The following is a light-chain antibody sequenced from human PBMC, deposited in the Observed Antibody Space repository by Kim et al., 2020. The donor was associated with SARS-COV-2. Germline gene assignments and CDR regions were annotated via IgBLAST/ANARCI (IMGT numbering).Light chain of an antibody. Sequence: QSALTQPASVSGSPGQSITISCTGTSSDVGGYNYVSWYQQHPGKAPKLMIYDVSNRPSGVSNRFSGSKSGNTASLTISGLQAEDEADYYCSSYTSSSTVFGGGPQLTVL. J-gene: IGLJ7*01. CDR3: SSYTSSSTV. V-gene: IGLV2-14*03. CDR2: DVS. CDR1: SSDVGGYNY.